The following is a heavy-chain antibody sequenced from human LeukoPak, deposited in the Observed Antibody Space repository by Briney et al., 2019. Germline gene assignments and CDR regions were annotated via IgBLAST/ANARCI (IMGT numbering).Heavy chain of an antibody. V-gene: IGHV3-64*01. CDR2: ISSNGGST. CDR1: GFTFSSYA. D-gene: IGHD3-22*01. J-gene: IGHJ5*02. Sequence: PGGSLRLSCAASGFTFSSYAMHWVRQAPGKGLEYVSAISSNGGSTYYANSVKGRFTISRDNSKSTLYLQMGSLRAEDMAVYYCARDHSSGLYNWFDPWGQGTLVTVSS. CDR3: ARDHSSGLYNWFDP.